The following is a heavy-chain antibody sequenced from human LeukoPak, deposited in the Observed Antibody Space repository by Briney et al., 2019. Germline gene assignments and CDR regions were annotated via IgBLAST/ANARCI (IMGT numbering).Heavy chain of an antibody. CDR2: IYPGDFDT. CDR3: ARHVFNLVSGFDY. V-gene: IGHV5-51*01. CDR1: GYSFTNYW. J-gene: IGHJ4*02. D-gene: IGHD6-19*01. Sequence: GESLKISCKGSGYSFTNYWIAWVRQMPGKGLECMGIIYPGDFDTRYSPSFRGQVAISADDSINTAYLQWSSLKASDTAIYYCARHVFNLVSGFDYWGQGTLVTVSS.